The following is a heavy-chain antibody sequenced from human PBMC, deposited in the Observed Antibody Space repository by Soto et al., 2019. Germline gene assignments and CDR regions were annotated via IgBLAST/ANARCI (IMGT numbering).Heavy chain of an antibody. V-gene: IGHV4-34*01. CDR3: ARDNNVVAYSSGWYVGLNPGRYYYYGMDV. CDR1: GGSFSGYY. Sequence: SETLSLTCAVYGGSFSGYYWSWIRQPPGKGLEWIGEINHSGSTNYNPSLKSRVTISVDTSKNQFSLKLSSVTAADTAVYYCARDNNVVAYSSGWYVGLNPGRYYYYGMDVWGQGTTVTVSS. D-gene: IGHD6-19*01. J-gene: IGHJ6*02. CDR2: INHSGST.